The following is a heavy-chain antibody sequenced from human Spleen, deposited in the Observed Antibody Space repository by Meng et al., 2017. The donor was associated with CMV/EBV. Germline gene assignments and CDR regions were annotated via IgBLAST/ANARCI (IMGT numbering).Heavy chain of an antibody. Sequence: GGSLRLSCAASGFTLSSYSMNWVRQAPGKGLEWVSSISSTSDYIYYGDSVKGRFTVSRDNAKNSLYLQMNSLRAEDTAVYYCARSQGIARDAFDIWGQGTMVTVSS. V-gene: IGHV3-21*01. CDR2: ISSTSDYI. CDR1: GFTLSSYS. D-gene: IGHD2-21*01. CDR3: ARSQGIARDAFDI. J-gene: IGHJ3*02.